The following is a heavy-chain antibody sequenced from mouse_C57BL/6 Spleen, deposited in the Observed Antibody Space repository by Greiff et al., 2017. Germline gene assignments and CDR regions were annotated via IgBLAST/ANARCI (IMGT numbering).Heavy chain of an antibody. V-gene: IGHV5-17*03. D-gene: IGHD1-1*01. J-gene: IGHJ2*01. CDR2: ISSGSSTI. Sequence: DVKLVESGGGLVKPGGSLKLSCAASGFTFSDYGMHWVRQAPEKGLEWVAYISSGSSTIYYADTVKGRFTISRDNAKNTLFLQMTSLTSEDTAIYYCARGFITTDYFDYWGQGTTLTVSS. CDR1: GFTFSDYG. CDR3: ARGFITTDYFDY.